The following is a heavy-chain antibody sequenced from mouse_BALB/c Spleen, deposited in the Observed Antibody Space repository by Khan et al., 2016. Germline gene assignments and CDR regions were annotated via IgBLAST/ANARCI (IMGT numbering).Heavy chain of an antibody. CDR1: GYSITSDYA. D-gene: IGHD1-1*01. J-gene: IGHJ3*01. V-gene: IGHV3-2*02. Sequence: EVQLQESGPGLVKPSQSLSLTCPVTGYSITSDYAWNWLRQFPGSKLEWMGYITYSGSTSYNPSLKSRIPITRDTSKNQFFLQLNSVTTEDTATNYCARDYYGSSFVDYWGQGTLVTVSA. CDR3: ARDYYGSSFVDY. CDR2: ITYSGST.